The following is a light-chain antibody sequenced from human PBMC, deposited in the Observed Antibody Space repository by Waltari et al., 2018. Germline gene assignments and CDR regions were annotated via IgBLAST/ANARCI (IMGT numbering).Light chain of an antibody. CDR3: QQRSNWPT. CDR2: DAS. J-gene: IGKJ4*01. CDR1: QSVNSY. V-gene: IGKV3-11*01. Sequence: EIVLTQSPAPLSLSPGDRATLSCRASQSVNSYLAWYQQKPGQAPRLLIYDASNRATGIPARFSGSGSGTDFTLTISSLEPEDFAVYYCQQRSNWPTFGGGTKVEIK.